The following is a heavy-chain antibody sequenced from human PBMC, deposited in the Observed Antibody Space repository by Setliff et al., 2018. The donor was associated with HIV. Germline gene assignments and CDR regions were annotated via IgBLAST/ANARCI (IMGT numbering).Heavy chain of an antibody. D-gene: IGHD3-10*01. J-gene: IGHJ4*02. CDR3: ARNHLNYASGNTKTSGAYYFDS. CDR2: IHYSGNT. V-gene: IGHV4-30-4*08. CDR1: GDSISSGDSH. Sequence: SETLSLTCTVSGDSISSGDSHWNWIRQPPGKGLEWIGYIHYSGNTYHYPSLKSRVTISIDTSKNQFSLKLSSVTAADTAVYWCARNHLNYASGNTKTSGAYYFDSWGQGTLVTVSS.